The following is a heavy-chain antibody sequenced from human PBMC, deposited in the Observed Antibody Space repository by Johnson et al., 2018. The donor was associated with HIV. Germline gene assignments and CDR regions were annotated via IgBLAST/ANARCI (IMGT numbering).Heavy chain of an antibody. V-gene: IGHV3-23*04. CDR3: AKGEGYCGGDCLDAFDI. CDR1: GFTFDDYA. D-gene: IGHD2-21*01. J-gene: IGHJ3*02. CDR2: ISGSGDST. Sequence: EVQLVESGGGVVQPGRSLRLPCAASGFTFDDYAMSWVRQAPGKGLEWVSAISGSGDSTYYADSVKGRFTISRDNSKNTLYLQMNSLRAEDTAVYYCAKGEGYCGGDCLDAFDIWGQGTMVTVSS.